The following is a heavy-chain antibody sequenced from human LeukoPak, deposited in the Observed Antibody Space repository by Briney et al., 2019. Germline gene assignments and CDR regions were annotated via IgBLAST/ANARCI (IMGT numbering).Heavy chain of an antibody. J-gene: IGHJ4*02. CDR3: ARAWYSSSWWRFDY. CDR2: IYTSGST. D-gene: IGHD6-13*01. Sequence: SETLSLTCTVSGGSISSGSYYWSWIRQPAGKGLEWIGHIYTSGSTNYNPSLKSRVTISVDTSKNQFSLKLSSVTAADTAVYFCARAWYSSSWWRFDYWGQGTLVTVSS. V-gene: IGHV4-61*09. CDR1: GGSISSGSYY.